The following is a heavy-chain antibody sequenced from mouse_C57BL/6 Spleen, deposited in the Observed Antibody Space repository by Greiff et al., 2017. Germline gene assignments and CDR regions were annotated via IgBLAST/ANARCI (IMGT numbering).Heavy chain of an antibody. D-gene: IGHD1-1*01. J-gene: IGHJ4*01. CDR2: IDPNSGGT. CDR1: GYTFTSYW. CDR3: ARGGYGSRGDYYAMDY. V-gene: IGHV1-72*01. Sequence: QVQLQQPGAELVKPGASVKLSCKASGYTFTSYWMHWVKQRPGRGLEWIGRIDPNSGGTKYNEKFKSKATLTVDTPSSTAYMQLSSLTSEDSAVDDCARGGYGSRGDYYAMDYWGQGTSVTVSS.